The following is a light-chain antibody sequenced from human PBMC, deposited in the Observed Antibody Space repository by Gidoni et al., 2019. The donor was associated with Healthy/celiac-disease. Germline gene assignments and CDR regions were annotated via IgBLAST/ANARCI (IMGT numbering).Light chain of an antibody. CDR1: SIGAGYD. Sequence: QSVLTQPPSVSGAPGQRVTISCTGSSIGAGYDVHWYPQLTGTAPNVLIYGSKNRPLGVPDRFAGSTSGATASLAIPVLQAEDAAEYPCQSYDSSLRGSVFGGGTKLTVL. CDR3: QSYDSSLRGSV. V-gene: IGLV1-40*01. J-gene: IGLJ3*02. CDR2: GSK.